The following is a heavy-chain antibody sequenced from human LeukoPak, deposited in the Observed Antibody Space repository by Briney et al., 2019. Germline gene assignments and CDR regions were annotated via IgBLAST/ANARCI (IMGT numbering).Heavy chain of an antibody. V-gene: IGHV1-69*05. Sequence: SVKVSFKASGGTFSSYAISWVRQAPGQGLEWMGGIIPIFGTANYAQKFQGRVTITTDESTSTAYVELSSLRSEDTAVYYCARSPVEIAYCGGDFYIGYWGQGTLVTVSS. CDR2: IIPIFGTA. D-gene: IGHD2-21*02. J-gene: IGHJ4*02. CDR1: GGTFSSYA. CDR3: ARSPVEIAYCGGDFYIGY.